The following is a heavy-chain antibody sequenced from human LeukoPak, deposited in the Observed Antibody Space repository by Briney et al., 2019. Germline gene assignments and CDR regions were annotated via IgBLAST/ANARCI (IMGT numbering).Heavy chain of an antibody. D-gene: IGHD3-22*01. CDR2: INPDSGGT. CDR3: AKASDILGSGYYAFEH. J-gene: IGHJ4*02. CDR1: GYTFTGYY. Sequence: ASVRVSCKASGYTFTGYYIHWVRQAPGQGLEWMGWINPDSGGTTYAQNFQGRVTMTRDTSIRAVSMELSSLTSDDTAVYYCAKASDILGSGYYAFEHWGQGTLVTISS. V-gene: IGHV1-2*02.